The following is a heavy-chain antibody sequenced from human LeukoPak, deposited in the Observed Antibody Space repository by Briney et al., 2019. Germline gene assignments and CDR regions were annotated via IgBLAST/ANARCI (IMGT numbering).Heavy chain of an antibody. CDR1: GFTFDDYA. Sequence: PGGSLRLSCAASGFTFDDYAMHWARPAPGKGLEWVSGISWNSGSIGYADSVKGRFTISRDSAKNSLYLQMNSLRAEDTALYYCAKDWAATVRGTDYWGQGTLVTVSP. D-gene: IGHD4-17*01. J-gene: IGHJ4*02. CDR3: AKDWAATVRGTDY. V-gene: IGHV3-9*01. CDR2: ISWNSGSI.